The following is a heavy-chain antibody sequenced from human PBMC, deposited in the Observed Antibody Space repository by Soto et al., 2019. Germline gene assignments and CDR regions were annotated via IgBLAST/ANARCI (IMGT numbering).Heavy chain of an antibody. V-gene: IGHV4-61*01. Sequence: SETLSLTCTVSGDSVSSGTYYWSWIRQSPQKGLEWIGYIYYNGITKYNPSLRSRVTISADTSKNQFSLNLDSVTAADTAVYYCSTSSVYCSSRTCLLGQFDYWGPGTLVTVSS. CDR3: STSSVYCSSRTCLLGQFDY. D-gene: IGHD6-13*01. J-gene: IGHJ4*02. CDR2: IYYNGIT. CDR1: GDSVSSGTYY.